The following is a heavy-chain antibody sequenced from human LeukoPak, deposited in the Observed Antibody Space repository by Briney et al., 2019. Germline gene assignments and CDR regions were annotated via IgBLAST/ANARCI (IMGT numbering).Heavy chain of an antibody. D-gene: IGHD3-22*01. J-gene: IGHJ4*02. V-gene: IGHV3-23*01. CDR1: GFTFSSHA. CDR3: ATPPGGYYYDSSGYYDPFDY. CDR2: LSGSGYNT. Sequence: GVSLRLSCAASGFTFSSHALSWVRQAPGKGLEWVSSLSGSGYNTYYADSVKGRFTISRDNSKNTVYLQMNSLRAEDTAVYYCATPPGGYYYDSSGYYDPFDYWGQGTLVTVSS.